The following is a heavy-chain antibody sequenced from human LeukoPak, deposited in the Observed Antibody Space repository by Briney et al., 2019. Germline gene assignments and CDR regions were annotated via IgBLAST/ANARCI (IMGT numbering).Heavy chain of an antibody. CDR3: AKPYYESPA. CDR1: GFTFNNYA. CDR2: LSGSGSST. D-gene: IGHD3-22*01. Sequence: GGSLRLSCAASGFTFNNYAMSWVRQTTGKGLEWVSALSGSGSSTYYADSVKGRFTISRDNSKNTLHLQMNSLRAEDSAVYYCAKPYYESPAWGQGTLVTVSS. J-gene: IGHJ4*02. V-gene: IGHV3-23*01.